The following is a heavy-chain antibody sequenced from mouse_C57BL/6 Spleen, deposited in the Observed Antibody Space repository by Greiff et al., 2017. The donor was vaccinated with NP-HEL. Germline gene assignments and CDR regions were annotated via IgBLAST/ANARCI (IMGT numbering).Heavy chain of an antibody. CDR2: ISYDGSN. CDR1: GYSITSGYY. D-gene: IGHD1-1*01. J-gene: IGHJ2*01. V-gene: IGHV3-6*01. CDR3: ARDHYGSSSDY. Sequence: DVKLQESGPGLVKPSQSLSLTCSVTGYSITSGYYWNWIRQFPGNKLEWMGYISYDGSNNYNPSLKNRISITRDTSKNQFFLKLNSVTTEDTATYYCARDHYGSSSDYWGQGTTLTVSS.